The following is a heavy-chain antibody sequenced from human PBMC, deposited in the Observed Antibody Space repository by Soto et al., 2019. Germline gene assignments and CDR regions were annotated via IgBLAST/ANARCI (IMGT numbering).Heavy chain of an antibody. Sequence: ASVKVSCKASGYTFTSYGISWVRQAPGQGLEWMGWISAYNGNTNYAQKLQGRVTMTTDTSTSTAYMELRSLRSDDTAVYYCASQRKYDSSGYYYYDWGQGTLVTVSS. CDR2: ISAYNGNT. J-gene: IGHJ4*02. D-gene: IGHD3-22*01. CDR3: ASQRKYDSSGYYYYD. V-gene: IGHV1-18*01. CDR1: GYTFTSYG.